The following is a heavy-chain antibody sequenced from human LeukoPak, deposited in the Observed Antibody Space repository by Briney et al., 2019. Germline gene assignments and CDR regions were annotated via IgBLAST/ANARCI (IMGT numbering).Heavy chain of an antibody. V-gene: IGHV3-23*01. D-gene: IGHD5-24*01. CDR3: AKGEYHQDGIGENRFDN. CDR1: GFTFSNYA. CDR2: FSGSGVST. Sequence: GGSLRLSCAASGFTFSNYAMSWVRQAPGKGLEWVSAFSGSGVSTHYADSVKGRFTTSRDNAKNSVFLQMSSLRPEDTAVYYCAKGEYHQDGIGENRFDNWGQGALVTVSS. J-gene: IGHJ4*02.